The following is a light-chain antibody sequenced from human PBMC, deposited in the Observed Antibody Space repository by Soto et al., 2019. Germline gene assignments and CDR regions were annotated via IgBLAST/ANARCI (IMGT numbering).Light chain of an antibody. V-gene: IGLV3-21*04. CDR1: NIGSKS. CDR3: QVWDTSSDHREV. Sequence: SYVLTQPPSVTVAPGETARITCGGNNIGSKSLFWYQQKAGQAPVLVIYYDTNRPSGIPERFSGSNSGNTATLTISRVEAGDEADYYCQVWDTSSDHREVFGGGTKLTVL. CDR2: YDT. J-gene: IGLJ2*01.